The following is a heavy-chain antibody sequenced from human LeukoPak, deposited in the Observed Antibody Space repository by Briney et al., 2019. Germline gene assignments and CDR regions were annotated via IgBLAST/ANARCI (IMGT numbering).Heavy chain of an antibody. D-gene: IGHD3-22*01. V-gene: IGHV1-46*01. CDR2: INPSGGST. CDR1: GYTFTSYY. J-gene: IGHJ3*02. CDR3: ATSTETTMIVVVTATNDAFDI. Sequence: SVKVSCKASGYTFTSYYMLWVRQAPGQGLEWMGIINPSGGSTSYAQKFQGRVTMTRDTSTSTVYMELSSLRSEDTAVYYCATSTETTMIVVVTATNDAFDIWGQGTMVTVSS.